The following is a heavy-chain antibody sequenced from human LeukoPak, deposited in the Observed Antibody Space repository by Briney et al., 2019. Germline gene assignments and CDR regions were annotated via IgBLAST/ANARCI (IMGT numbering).Heavy chain of an antibody. CDR2: IYTSGST. CDR3: ARDRGFLEWPAVRGYFDY. V-gene: IGHV4-4*07. CDR1: GGSISSYY. D-gene: IGHD3-3*01. Sequence: PSETLSLTCTVSGGSISSYYWSWIRQPAGKGLEWIGRIYTSGSTNYNPSLKCRVTMSVDTSKNQFSLKLSSVTAADTAVYYCARDRGFLEWPAVRGYFDYWGQGTLVTVSS. J-gene: IGHJ4*02.